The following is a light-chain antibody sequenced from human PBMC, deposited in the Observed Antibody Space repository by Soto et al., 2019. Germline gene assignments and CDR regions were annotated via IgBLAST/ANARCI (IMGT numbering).Light chain of an antibody. CDR2: DVS. CDR1: QSVSSN. J-gene: IGKJ4*01. Sequence: EIVLTQYPATLSVSPGERATLSCWASQSVSSNLAWYQQKPGQAPRLLIYDVSTRATGIPTRFSGSGSGTEFTLTISSLQSEDFAAYYCQQHSNWPLTFGGGTKVDIK. CDR3: QQHSNWPLT. V-gene: IGKV3D-15*01.